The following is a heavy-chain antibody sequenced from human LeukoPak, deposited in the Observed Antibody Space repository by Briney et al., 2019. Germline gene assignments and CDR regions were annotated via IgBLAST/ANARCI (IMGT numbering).Heavy chain of an antibody. CDR3: AKDFRIGYSAHFDY. CDR1: GFTFRSHA. CDR2: NENGGTT. D-gene: IGHD2-21*01. V-gene: IGHV3-23*01. J-gene: IGHJ4*02. Sequence: PGGSLRLSCAASGFTFRSHAMSWVRQAPEKGLEFVSGNENGGTTYYADSVKGRFSISRDNSKNTLYLQMDSLRGEDTAVYYCAKDFRIGYSAHFDYWGQGALGTVSS.